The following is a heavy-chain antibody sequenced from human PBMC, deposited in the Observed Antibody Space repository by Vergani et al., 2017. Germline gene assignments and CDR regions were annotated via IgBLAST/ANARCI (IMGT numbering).Heavy chain of an antibody. Sequence: QVQLVQSGAEVKKPGASVKVSCKASGYTFTSYDINWVRQATGQGLEWMGWMNPNSGNTGYAQKFQGRVTMTRNTYISTAYMELSSLRSEDTAVYYCARGRRDDDDSSGYYYPRPREDYWGQGTLVTVSS. V-gene: IGHV1-8*02. D-gene: IGHD3-22*01. CDR1: GYTFTSYD. J-gene: IGHJ4*02. CDR3: ARGRRDDDDSSGYYYPRPREDY. CDR2: MNPNSGNT.